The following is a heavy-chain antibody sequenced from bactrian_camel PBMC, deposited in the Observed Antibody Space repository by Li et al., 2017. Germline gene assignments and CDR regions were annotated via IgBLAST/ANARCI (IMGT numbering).Heavy chain of an antibody. D-gene: IGHD1*01. CDR2: IATGSGNT. Sequence: QLVESGGGSVQAGGSLRLSCAASGYTYNRNCMAWFRQAPGKEREGVARIATGSGNTYYADSVKGRFTISQDNAKNTVYLQMNSLKPEDTAVYYCTRSYFGASHNTFAFWGQGTQVTVS. V-gene: IGHV3S25*01. CDR1: GYTYNRNC. J-gene: IGHJ4*01. CDR3: TRSYFGASHNTFAF.